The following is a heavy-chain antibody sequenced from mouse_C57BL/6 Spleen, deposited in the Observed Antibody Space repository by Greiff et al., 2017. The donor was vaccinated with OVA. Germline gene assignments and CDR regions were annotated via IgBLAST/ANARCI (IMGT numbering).Heavy chain of an antibody. D-gene: IGHD1-1*01. CDR1: GYTFTGYW. CDR2: ILPGSGST. CDR3: ARGRYYYGSSYWFAY. J-gene: IGHJ3*01. V-gene: IGHV1-9*01. Sequence: QVQLQQSGAELMKPGASVKLSCKATGYTFTGYWIEWVKQRPGHGLEWIGEILPGSGSTNYNEKFKGKATFTADTSSNTDYMQLSSLTNEDSVIYYCARGRYYYGSSYWFAYWGQGTLVTVSA.